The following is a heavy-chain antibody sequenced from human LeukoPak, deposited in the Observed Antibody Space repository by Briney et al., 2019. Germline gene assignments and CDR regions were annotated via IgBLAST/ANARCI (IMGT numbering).Heavy chain of an antibody. V-gene: IGHV3-23*01. CDR3: ARDPSLAPNWGDHFDY. CDR2: ISGSGGST. CDR1: GFTFSSYA. D-gene: IGHD7-27*01. J-gene: IGHJ4*02. Sequence: GGSLRLSCAASGFTFSSYAMSWVRQAPGKGLEWVSAISGSGGSTYYADSVKGRFTISRDNSKNTLYLQMNSLRAEDTAVYYCARDPSLAPNWGDHFDYWGQGTLVTVSS.